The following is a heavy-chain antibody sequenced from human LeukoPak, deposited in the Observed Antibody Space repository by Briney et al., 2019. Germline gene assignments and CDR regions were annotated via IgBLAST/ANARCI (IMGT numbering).Heavy chain of an antibody. CDR1: GFTFSSYR. CDR2: ISSSSSYI. D-gene: IGHD1-1*01. V-gene: IGHV3-21*01. CDR3: ARDGRPYYYMDV. J-gene: IGHJ6*03. Sequence: PGGSLRLSCAASGFTFSSYRMNWVRQAPGNGLEWVSSISSSSSYIYYADSLKDRFTISRDNAKNSLYLQMNSLRAEDTAVYYCARDGRPYYYMDVWGKGTTVTVSS.